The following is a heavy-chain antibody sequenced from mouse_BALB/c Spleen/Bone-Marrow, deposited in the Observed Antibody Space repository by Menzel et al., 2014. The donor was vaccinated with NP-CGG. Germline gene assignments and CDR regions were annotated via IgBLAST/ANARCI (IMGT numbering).Heavy chain of an antibody. V-gene: IGHV5-17*02. D-gene: IGHD1-2*01. CDR2: ISSGSSTI. J-gene: IGHJ4*01. Sequence: EVKLMESGGGLVQPGGSRKLSCAASGFTFSSFGMHWVRQAPEKGLEWVAYISSGSSTIYYADTVKGRCTISRDNPKNTLFLQMTSLRSEDTAMDYCARNRRYGYDYAMDYWGQGTSVTVSS. CDR3: ARNRRYGYDYAMDY. CDR1: GFTFSSFG.